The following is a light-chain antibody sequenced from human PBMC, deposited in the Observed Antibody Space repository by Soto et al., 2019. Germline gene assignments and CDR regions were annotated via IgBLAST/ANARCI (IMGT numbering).Light chain of an antibody. CDR2: EVV. V-gene: IGLV2-8*01. Sequence: QSVLTQPPSASGSPGQSVTISCAGTKNDIGVYDFVSWYQHHPGKAPRLIIYEVVQRPSGVPDRFSGSKSGNTASLTVSGLQAADEADYFCKSYAGSNSYVFGKGPKVNVL. CDR3: KSYAGSNSYV. J-gene: IGLJ1*01. CDR1: KNDIGVYDF.